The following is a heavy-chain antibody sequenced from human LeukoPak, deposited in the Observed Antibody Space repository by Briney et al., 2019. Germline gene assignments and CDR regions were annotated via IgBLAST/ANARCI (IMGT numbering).Heavy chain of an antibody. J-gene: IGHJ4*02. CDR2: ISGSGGST. CDR3: AKEAIFGVVTVNYFDY. Sequence: GGSLRLSCAASGFTFSSYAMNWVRQAPGKGLEWVSAISGSGGSTYYADSVKGRFTISRDNSKNTLYLQMNSLRAEDTAVYYCAKEAIFGVVTVNYFDYWGQGTLVTVSS. CDR1: GFTFSSYA. V-gene: IGHV3-23*01. D-gene: IGHD3-3*01.